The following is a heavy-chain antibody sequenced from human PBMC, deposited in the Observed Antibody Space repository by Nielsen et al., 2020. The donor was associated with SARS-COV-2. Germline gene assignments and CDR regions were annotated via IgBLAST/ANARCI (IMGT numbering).Heavy chain of an antibody. D-gene: IGHD3-16*02. Sequence: GGSLRLSCVASGITFRSYSMNWVRQVPGRGLEWLAYISSSGATLHYADSVRDRFTISRDNAKNSLYLQMNSLRAEDTAVYYCARVDYDYVWGSYQGYWGQGTLVTVSS. CDR3: ARVDYDYVWGSYQGY. J-gene: IGHJ4*02. CDR2: ISSSGATL. CDR1: GITFRSYS. V-gene: IGHV3-48*04.